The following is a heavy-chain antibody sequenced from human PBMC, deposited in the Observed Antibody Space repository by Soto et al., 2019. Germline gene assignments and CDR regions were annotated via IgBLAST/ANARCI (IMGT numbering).Heavy chain of an antibody. V-gene: IGHV4-59*01. J-gene: IGHJ3*01. CDR3: ARDSRYCSGPRCYSASDDAFDV. CDR1: GGSITNYY. D-gene: IGHD2-2*02. Sequence: SETLSLTCTVSGGSITNYYWNWIRRPPGKGLEWLGYMFYSGSTNYNPSLKSRVTISVDTSKSQISLELTSVTAADTAMYYCARDSRYCSGPRCYSASDDAFDVWGQGTMVTVSS. CDR2: MFYSGST.